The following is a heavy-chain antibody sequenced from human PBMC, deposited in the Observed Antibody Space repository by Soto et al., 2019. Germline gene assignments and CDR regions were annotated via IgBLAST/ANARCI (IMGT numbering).Heavy chain of an antibody. V-gene: IGHV4-39*01. CDR1: GGSISSSSYY. CDR3: ARQPRLWAIGYYYGMDV. J-gene: IGHJ6*02. Sequence: QLQLQESGPGLVKPSETLSLTCTVSGGSISSSSYYWGWIRQPPGKGLEWIGSIYYSGSTYYNPSLKIRVTISVDTSKNQFSLKLSSVTAADTAVYYCARQPRLWAIGYYYGMDVWGQGTTVTVSS. CDR2: IYYSGST. D-gene: IGHD1-26*01.